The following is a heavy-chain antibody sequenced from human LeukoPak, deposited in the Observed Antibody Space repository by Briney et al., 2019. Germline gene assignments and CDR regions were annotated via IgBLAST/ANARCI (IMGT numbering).Heavy chain of an antibody. CDR1: GFTFSGFW. J-gene: IGHJ3*01. CDR3: ARSSYSSSSSV. D-gene: IGHD6-6*01. CDR2: INSDGSEG. V-gene: IGHV3-7*03. Sequence: GGSLRLSCAVSGFTFSGFWMSWSRQAPGKGLEWVASINSDGSEGYYADVVKGRFTISRDNAKNSLYLQINSLRAEDAAVYHCARSSYSSSSSVWGQGTMVTVSS.